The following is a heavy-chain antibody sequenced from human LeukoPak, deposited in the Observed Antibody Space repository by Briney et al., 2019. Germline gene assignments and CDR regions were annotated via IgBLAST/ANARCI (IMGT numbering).Heavy chain of an antibody. Sequence: SQTLSLTCTVSGGSISSGDYYWSWIRQPPGKGLEWIGYIYYSGSTYYNPSLKSRVTISVDTSKNQCSLKLSSVTAADTAVYYCARDGWRGSYYFDYWGQGTLVTVSS. CDR3: ARDGWRGSYYFDY. CDR1: GGSISSGDYY. D-gene: IGHD1-26*01. CDR2: IYYSGST. V-gene: IGHV4-30-4*08. J-gene: IGHJ4*02.